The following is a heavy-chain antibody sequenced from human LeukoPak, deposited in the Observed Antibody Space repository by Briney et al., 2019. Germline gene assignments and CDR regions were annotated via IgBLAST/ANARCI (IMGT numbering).Heavy chain of an antibody. CDR1: GLTVSSNH. Sequence: PGGSLRLSCAVSGLTVSSNHMSWVRQAPGKGLEWVSAISGSGGGTYYANSVKGRFTISRDNSRDTLYLQMNSLRAEDTALYFCAKTPDYYGSGSSSYIDCWGQGTLVSVSS. D-gene: IGHD3-10*01. J-gene: IGHJ4*02. V-gene: IGHV3-23*01. CDR2: ISGSGGGT. CDR3: AKTPDYYGSGSSSYIDC.